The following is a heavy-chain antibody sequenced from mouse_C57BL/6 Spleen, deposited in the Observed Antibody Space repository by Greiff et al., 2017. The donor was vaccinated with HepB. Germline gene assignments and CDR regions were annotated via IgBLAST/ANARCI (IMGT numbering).Heavy chain of an antibody. J-gene: IGHJ1*03. CDR3: ARYKYYGSSPWYFDV. Sequence: EVQGVESGGGLVQPGGSLSLSCAASGFTFTDYYMSWVRQPPGKALEWLGFIRNKANGYTTEYSASVKGRFTISRDNSQRILYLQMNALIAEDSASYYCARYKYYGSSPWYFDVWGTGTTVTVSS. CDR1: GFTFTDYY. D-gene: IGHD1-1*01. CDR2: IRNKANGYTT. V-gene: IGHV7-3*01.